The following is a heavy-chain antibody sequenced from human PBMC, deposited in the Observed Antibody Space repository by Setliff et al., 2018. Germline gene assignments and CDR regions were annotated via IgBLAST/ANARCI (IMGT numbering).Heavy chain of an antibody. Sequence: PGGSLRLSCAASGFTFRSYWMSWVRQAPGKGLEWVANIKQDGSEKYYVDSVKGRYTISRDNAKNSLYLQMNSLRAEDTAVYYCARPPPGSSGWSVIYYFDYWGQGTLVTVSS. CDR3: ARPPPGSSGWSVIYYFDY. D-gene: IGHD6-19*01. V-gene: IGHV3-7*01. CDR2: IKQDGSEK. J-gene: IGHJ4*02. CDR1: GFTFRSYW.